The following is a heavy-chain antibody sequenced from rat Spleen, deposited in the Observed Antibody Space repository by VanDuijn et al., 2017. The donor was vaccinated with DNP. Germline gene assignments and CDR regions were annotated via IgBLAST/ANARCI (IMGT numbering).Heavy chain of an antibody. CDR2: IKTGGGST. Sequence: EVQLVETGGGLVQPGGSLKLSCVASGFTFSNYWMYWIRQAPGKGLEWVASIKTGGGSTYYPDSVKGRFTISRDNAKNTLYLQMNSPRSEDTATYYCARDNYGGYYWGHGVMVTVSS. CDR1: GFTFSNYW. J-gene: IGHJ2*01. D-gene: IGHD1-11*01. V-gene: IGHV5-58*01. CDR3: ARDNYGGYY.